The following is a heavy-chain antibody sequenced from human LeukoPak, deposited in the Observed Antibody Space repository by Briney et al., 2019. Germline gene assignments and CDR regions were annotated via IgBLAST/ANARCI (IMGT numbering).Heavy chain of an antibody. Sequence: GGSLRLSCAASGFTFSSYAMTWVRQPPGKGLEWVSSLSGGGGVAYYADSVKGRFTISRDNSKNTLFLQMNSLRAEDTAVYYCAKDSRVVTDTPGDYWGQGTLVTVSS. CDR3: AKDSRVVTDTPGDY. CDR2: LSGGGGVA. D-gene: IGHD4-23*01. J-gene: IGHJ4*02. V-gene: IGHV3-23*01. CDR1: GFTFSSYA.